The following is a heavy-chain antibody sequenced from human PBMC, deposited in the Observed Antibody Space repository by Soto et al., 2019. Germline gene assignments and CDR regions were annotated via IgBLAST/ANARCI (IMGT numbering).Heavy chain of an antibody. CDR3: ARDGGSSSWYHYYYYYMDV. V-gene: IGHV4-59*01. Sequence: SETLSLTCTVSGGSISSYYWSWIRQPPGKGLEWIGYIYYSGSTNYNPSLKSRVTISVDTSKNQFSLKLSSVTAADTAVYYCARDGGSSSWYHYYYYYMDVWGKGTTVTVSS. CDR1: GGSISSYY. J-gene: IGHJ6*03. CDR2: IYYSGST. D-gene: IGHD6-13*01.